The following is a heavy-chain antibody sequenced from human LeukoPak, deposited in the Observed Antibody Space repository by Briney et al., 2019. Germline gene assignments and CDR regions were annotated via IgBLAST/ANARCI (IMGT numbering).Heavy chain of an antibody. CDR1: GGSISSGGYF. CDR3: ARRGYSSISFDP. D-gene: IGHD6-13*01. Sequence: SQTLSLTCTVSGGSISSGGYFWSWIRQHPGKGLEWIGYIYYSGSTDYNPSLKSRLTISVDTSRNQFSLKLSSVTAADTAVYYCARRGYSSISFDPWGQGTLVIVSS. CDR2: IYYSGST. J-gene: IGHJ5*02. V-gene: IGHV4-31*03.